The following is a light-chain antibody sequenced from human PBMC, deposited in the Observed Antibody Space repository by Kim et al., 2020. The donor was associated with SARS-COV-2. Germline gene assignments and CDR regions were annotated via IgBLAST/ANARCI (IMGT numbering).Light chain of an antibody. CDR2: EVS. CDR3: CSYAGSSTVV. J-gene: IGLJ2*01. CDR1: SGDIGTYNL. V-gene: IGLV2-23*02. Sequence: QSALTQPASVSGSPGQSITISCTGTSGDIGTYNLVSWYQQHPGKAPKLIIYEVSKRPSGVSNRFSASKSDNTASLTISGLQSEDEANYHCCSYAGSSTVVFGGGTKVTVL.